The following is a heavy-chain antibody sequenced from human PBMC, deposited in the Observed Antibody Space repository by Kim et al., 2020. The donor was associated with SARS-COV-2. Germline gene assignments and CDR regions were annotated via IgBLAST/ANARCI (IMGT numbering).Heavy chain of an antibody. CDR3: ARETDDRGGYLDC. CDR1: GFTFGSYA. Sequence: GGSLRLSCAASGFTFGSYALHWVRQAPGKGLEWVSVVSFAGTSIYYADSVKGRFTISRDNSKNTLFLHLNTLRTEDTAVYYCARETDDRGGYLDCWGQGTLATAS. CDR2: VSFAGTSI. D-gene: IGHD3-22*01. V-gene: IGHV3-30-3*01. J-gene: IGHJ4*02.